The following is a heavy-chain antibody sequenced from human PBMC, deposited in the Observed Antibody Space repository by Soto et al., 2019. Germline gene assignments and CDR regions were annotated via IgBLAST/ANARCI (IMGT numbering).Heavy chain of an antibody. V-gene: IGHV1-69*01. Sequence: QVQLVQSGAEVKKPGSSVKVSCKASGGTFSSYAISWVRQAPGQGLEWMGGIIPIFGTANYAQKFQGRVTITAEESTSTAYMELSSLRSEDTAVYYCARDVAFYDSSGYYYGAFDIWGQGTMVTVSS. CDR2: IIPIFGTA. CDR1: GGTFSSYA. CDR3: ARDVAFYDSSGYYYGAFDI. J-gene: IGHJ3*02. D-gene: IGHD3-22*01.